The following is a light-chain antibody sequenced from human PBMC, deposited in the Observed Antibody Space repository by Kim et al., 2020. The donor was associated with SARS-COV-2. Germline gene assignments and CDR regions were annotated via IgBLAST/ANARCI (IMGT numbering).Light chain of an antibody. Sequence: LSPEERAPISCRASQSGSGNYLAWYQQKPCQAPRLLIYGTSTRATGIADRFSGSGYGTDFTLTISRLEPEDFAVYYCQQYVSSTGTFGQGTKLEI. V-gene: IGKV3-20*01. J-gene: IGKJ2*01. CDR1: QSGSGNY. CDR3: QQYVSSTGT. CDR2: GTS.